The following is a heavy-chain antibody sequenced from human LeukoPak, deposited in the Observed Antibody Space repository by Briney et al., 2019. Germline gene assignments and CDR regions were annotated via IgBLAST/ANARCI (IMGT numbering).Heavy chain of an antibody. Sequence: GGSLRLSCAASGFTFSSYAMHWVRQAPGKGLEWVAVISYDGGNKYYADSVKGRFTISRDNSKNTLYLQMNSLRAEDTAVYYCARSIAVAGSEDYWGQGTLVTVSS. CDR3: ARSIAVAGSEDY. CDR1: GFTFSSYA. D-gene: IGHD6-19*01. V-gene: IGHV3-30-3*01. CDR2: ISYDGGNK. J-gene: IGHJ4*02.